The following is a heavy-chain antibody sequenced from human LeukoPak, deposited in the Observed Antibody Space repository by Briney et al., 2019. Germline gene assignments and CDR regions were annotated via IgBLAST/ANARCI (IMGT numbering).Heavy chain of an antibody. D-gene: IGHD5-12*01. CDR2: ISAYNGNT. CDR1: GYTFTSYG. CDR3: ARERGYSGSFYYYGMDV. Sequence: ASVKVSCKASGYTFTSYGISWVRQAPGQGLEWMGWISAYNGNTNYAQKLPGRASMTTDTSTSTAYMELRSLRSDDTAVYYCARERGYSGSFYYYGMDVWGKGTTVTVSS. V-gene: IGHV1-18*04. J-gene: IGHJ6*04.